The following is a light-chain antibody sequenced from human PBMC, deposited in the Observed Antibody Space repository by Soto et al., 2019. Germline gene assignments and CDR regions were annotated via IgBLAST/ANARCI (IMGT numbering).Light chain of an antibody. CDR3: SSFRSSSTSDV. Sequence: QSVLTQPASVSGSPGQSITISCTGTSSDIGDSNYVSWYQQHPGKAPKLVIYDVSNRPSGVSIRFSGSKSANTASLTISGLQAEDESDYYCSSFRSSSTSDVFGTGTKVTVL. CDR1: SSDIGDSNY. V-gene: IGLV2-14*03. CDR2: DVS. J-gene: IGLJ1*01.